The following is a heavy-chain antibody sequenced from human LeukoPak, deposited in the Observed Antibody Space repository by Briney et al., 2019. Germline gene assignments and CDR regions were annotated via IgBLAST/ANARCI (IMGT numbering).Heavy chain of an antibody. CDR1: GGTFNSYA. CDR3: ARVVLVRGVTYNWFDP. CDR2: IIPIFGTA. V-gene: IGHV1-69*13. Sequence: SVKVSCKASGGTFNSYAIRWVRQAPGQGLEWMGGIIPIFGTANYAQKFQGRVTITADESTSTAYMELSSLRSEDTAVYYCARVVLVRGVTYNWFDPWGQGTLVTVSS. J-gene: IGHJ5*02. D-gene: IGHD3-10*01.